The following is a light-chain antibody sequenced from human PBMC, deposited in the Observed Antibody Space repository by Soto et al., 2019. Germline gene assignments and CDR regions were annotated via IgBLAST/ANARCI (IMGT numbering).Light chain of an antibody. Sequence: QSALTQPASVSGSPGQSITISCTGSTSDVGGYNYVSWDQQHPGKAPKLMIYDVSNWPSGIPSRFSGSKSGNTASLTISGLQAEDEADYYCSSYSGSSSVLFGGGTQLTVL. CDR1: TSDVGGYNY. V-gene: IGLV2-14*01. J-gene: IGLJ2*01. CDR2: DVS. CDR3: SSYSGSSSVL.